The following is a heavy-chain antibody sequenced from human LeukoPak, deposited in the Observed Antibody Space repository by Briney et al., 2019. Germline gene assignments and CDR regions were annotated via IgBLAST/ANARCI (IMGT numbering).Heavy chain of an antibody. V-gene: IGHV4-38-2*02. Sequence: SETLSLTCTVSGYSISSGYYWGWIRQPPGKGLEWIGSIYHSGSTYYNPSLKSRVTISVDTSKNQFSLKLSSVTAADTAVYYCAGSRYSYGYLGYWGQGTLVTVSS. D-gene: IGHD5-18*01. CDR3: AGSRYSYGYLGY. CDR1: GYSISSGYY. CDR2: IYHSGST. J-gene: IGHJ4*02.